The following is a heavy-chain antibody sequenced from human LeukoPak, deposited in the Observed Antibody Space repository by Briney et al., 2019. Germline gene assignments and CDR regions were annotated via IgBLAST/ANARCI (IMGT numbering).Heavy chain of an antibody. CDR1: GGSISSSSYY. D-gene: IGHD1/OR15-1a*01. J-gene: IGHJ5*02. V-gene: IGHV4-39*07. CDR3: ARDRGLFSFDP. Sequence: SETLSLTCTVSGGSISSSSYYWGWIRQPPGKGLEWIGSIYYSGSTYYNPSLKSRVTISVDTSKNQFSLKLSSVTAADTAVYYCARDRGLFSFDPWGQGTLVTVSS. CDR2: IYYSGST.